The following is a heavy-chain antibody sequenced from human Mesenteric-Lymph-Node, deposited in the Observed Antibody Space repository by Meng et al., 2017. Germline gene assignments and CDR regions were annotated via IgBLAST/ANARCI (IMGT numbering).Heavy chain of an antibody. J-gene: IGHJ4*02. V-gene: IGHV3-43D*04. CDR2: INWDASSR. CDR3: AKGLVKGNGYYYFDF. D-gene: IGHD6-19*01. Sequence: GGSLRLSCSASGFTFDDYGMHWVRQAPGKGLEWISLINWDASSRYYADSVKGRFTISRDNNKNSLYLEMNSLRLEDTALYFCAKGLVKGNGYYYFDFWGQGTLVTVSS. CDR1: GFTFDDYG.